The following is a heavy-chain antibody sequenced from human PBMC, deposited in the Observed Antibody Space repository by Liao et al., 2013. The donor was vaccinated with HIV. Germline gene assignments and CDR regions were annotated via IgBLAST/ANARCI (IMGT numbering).Heavy chain of an antibody. J-gene: IGHJ4*02. CDR2: IYYSGST. CDR1: GGSISSSSYY. V-gene: IGHV4-39*07. CDR3: ARETIFGVVIIGPDY. D-gene: IGHD3-3*01. Sequence: QLQLQESGPGLVKPSETLSLTCTVSGGSISSSSYYWGWIRQPPGKGLEWIGSIYYSGSTYYNPSLKSRVTISVDTSKNQFSLKLSSVTAADTAVYYCARETIFGVVIIGPDYWGQGTLVTVSS.